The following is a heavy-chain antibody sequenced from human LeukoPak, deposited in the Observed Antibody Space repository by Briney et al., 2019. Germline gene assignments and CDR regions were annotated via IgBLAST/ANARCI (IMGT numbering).Heavy chain of an antibody. D-gene: IGHD2-15*01. CDR2: ISSSGSTI. V-gene: IGHV3-48*03. CDR3: ARDLVVVASFDY. Sequence: GGSLRLSCAASGFTFSSYEMNWVRQAPGKGLGWVSYISSSGSTIYYADSVKGRFTISRDNAKNSLYLQMNSLRAEDTAVYYCARDLVVVASFDYWGQGTLVALSS. J-gene: IGHJ4*02. CDR1: GFTFSSYE.